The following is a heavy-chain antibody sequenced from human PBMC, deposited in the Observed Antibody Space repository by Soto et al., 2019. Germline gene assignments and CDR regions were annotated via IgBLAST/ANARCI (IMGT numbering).Heavy chain of an antibody. D-gene: IGHD3-22*01. CDR1: GYTFTGYY. Sequence: ASVKVSCKASGYTFTGYYMHWVRQAPGQGLEWMGWINPNSGGTNYAQKFQGRVTMTRDTSISTAYMELSRLRSDDTAVYYCARTRGETYYYDSSGSLGYYGMDVWGQGNTVNGSS. CDR3: ARTRGETYYYDSSGSLGYYGMDV. CDR2: INPNSGGT. J-gene: IGHJ6*02. V-gene: IGHV1-2*02.